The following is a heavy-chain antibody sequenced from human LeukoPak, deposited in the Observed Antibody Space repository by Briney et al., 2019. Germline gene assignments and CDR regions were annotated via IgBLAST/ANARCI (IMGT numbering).Heavy chain of an antibody. J-gene: IGHJ4*02. Sequence: GESPKISFQSSGHSFTTNWIAWVRQIPGKGLEWMGTIYPGDSDTRYSPSFRGQVTISADKSISPTYLQWSSLKASDTAMYYCARHYASGTYYNPLGYWGQGTLVTVSS. D-gene: IGHD3-10*01. CDR2: IYPGDSDT. CDR3: ARHYASGTYYNPLGY. V-gene: IGHV5-51*01. CDR1: GHSFTTNW.